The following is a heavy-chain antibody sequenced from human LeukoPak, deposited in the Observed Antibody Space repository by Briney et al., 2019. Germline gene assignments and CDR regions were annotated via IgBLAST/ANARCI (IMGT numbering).Heavy chain of an antibody. D-gene: IGHD4-11*01. J-gene: IGHJ5*02. V-gene: IGHV4-59*12. CDR1: GGSISSYY. CDR2: IYYSGST. CDR3: VREDDYSSGNWFDP. Sequence: SETLSLTCTVSGGSISSYYWSWIRQPPGKGLEWIGYIYYSGSTNYNPSLKSRVTISVDTSKNQFSLRLSSVTAADTAVYYCVREDDYSSGNWFDPWGQGTLVTVSS.